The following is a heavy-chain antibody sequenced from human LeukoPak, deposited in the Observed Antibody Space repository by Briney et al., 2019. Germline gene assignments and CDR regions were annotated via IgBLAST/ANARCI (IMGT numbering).Heavy chain of an antibody. CDR3: ARDLIVVVPAAIVNYYYYMDV. V-gene: IGHV4-4*07. D-gene: IGHD2-2*02. CDR1: GGSISSYY. J-gene: IGHJ6*03. Sequence: SETLSLTCTVSGGSISSYYWSRIRQPAGKGLEWIGRIYTSGSTNYNPSLKSRVTMSVDTSKNQFSLKLSSVTAADTAVYYCARDLIVVVPAAIVNYYYYMDVWGKGTTVTVSS. CDR2: IYTSGST.